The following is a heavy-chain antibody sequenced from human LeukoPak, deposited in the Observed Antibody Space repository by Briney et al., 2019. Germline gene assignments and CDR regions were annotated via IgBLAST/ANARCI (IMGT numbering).Heavy chain of an antibody. CDR1: GYTFTSYG. V-gene: IGHV1-18*01. D-gene: IGHD6-19*01. CDR2: ISAYNGNT. Sequence: GASVKVSCKASGYTFTSYGISWVRQAPGQGLEWMGWISAYNGNTNYAQKLQGRVTMTTDTSTSTAYMELRSLRSEDTAVYYFATDPYPAVAGTVDGFDIWGQGTMVTVSS. J-gene: IGHJ3*02. CDR3: ATDPYPAVAGTVDGFDI.